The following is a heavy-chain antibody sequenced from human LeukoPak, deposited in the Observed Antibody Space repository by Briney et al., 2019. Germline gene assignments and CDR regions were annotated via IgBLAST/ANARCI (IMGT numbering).Heavy chain of an antibody. CDR2: IYHSGST. Sequence: SGTLSLTCAVSGGSISSSNWWSWVRQPPGKGLEWIGEIYHSGSTNYNPSLKSRVTISVDKSKNQFSLKLSSVTAADTAVYYCASRPYYYDSSGYYLDYWGQGTLVTVSS. CDR1: GGSISSSNW. CDR3: ASRPYYYDSSGYYLDY. J-gene: IGHJ4*02. D-gene: IGHD3-22*01. V-gene: IGHV4-4*02.